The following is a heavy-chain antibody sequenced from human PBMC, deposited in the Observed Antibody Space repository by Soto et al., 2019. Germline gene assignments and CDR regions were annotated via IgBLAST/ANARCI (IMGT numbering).Heavy chain of an antibody. Sequence: QVQLVQSGAEVKKPGASVKVSCQASGYTFTNYYLHWVRQAPGQGLEWMGWISPRTGGTKYAQKFQGRVTLTRDTSITTAYMELNSLRSDDTAVYYCARDPGIETITAWYFNFWGRGTLVTVSS. D-gene: IGHD1-20*01. CDR1: GYTFTNYY. CDR3: ARDPGIETITAWYFNF. V-gene: IGHV1-2*02. J-gene: IGHJ2*01. CDR2: ISPRTGGT.